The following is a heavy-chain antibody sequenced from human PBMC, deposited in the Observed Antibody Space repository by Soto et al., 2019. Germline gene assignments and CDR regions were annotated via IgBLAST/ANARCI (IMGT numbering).Heavy chain of an antibody. D-gene: IGHD5-12*01. CDR3: ARTGYSGYDYSNRGYYYGMDV. J-gene: IGHJ6*02. CDR2: INPSGGST. CDR1: GYTFTSYY. V-gene: IGHV1-46*01. Sequence: ASVKVSCKASGYTFTSYYMHWVRQAPGQGLEWMGIINPSGGSTSYAQKFQGRVTMTRDTSTSTAYMELSSLRSEDTAVYYCARTGYSGYDYSNRGYYYGMDVWGQGTTVTVSS.